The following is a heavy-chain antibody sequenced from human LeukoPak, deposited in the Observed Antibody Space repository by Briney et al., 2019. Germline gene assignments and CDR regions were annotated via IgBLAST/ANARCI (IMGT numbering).Heavy chain of an antibody. CDR3: ARHIYCTNGVCYTPFDY. D-gene: IGHD2-8*01. J-gene: IGHJ4*02. Sequence: SETLSLTCTVSGGSISSSSYYWGWIRQPPGKGLEWIGSIYYSGSTYYNPSLKSRVTISVDTSKNQFSLKLSSVTAADTAVYYCARHIYCTNGVCYTPFDYWGQGTLVTVSS. V-gene: IGHV4-39*01. CDR1: GGSISSSSYY. CDR2: IYYSGST.